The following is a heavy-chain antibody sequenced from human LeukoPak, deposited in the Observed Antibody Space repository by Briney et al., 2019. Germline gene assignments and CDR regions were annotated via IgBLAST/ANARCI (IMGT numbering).Heavy chain of an antibody. CDR1: GYSISRNNW. CDR2: IHYSGSI. J-gene: IGHJ4*02. D-gene: IGHD2-2*03. Sequence: SETLSLTCAVSGYSISRNNWWGWIRQPPGKGLEWVGYIHYSGSINYNPSLKSRVTMSLDTSKNQFSLKLSSVTALDTAVYYCARLDRSSFFDDWGQGTLVTVSS. V-gene: IGHV4-28*06. CDR3: ARLDRSSFFDD.